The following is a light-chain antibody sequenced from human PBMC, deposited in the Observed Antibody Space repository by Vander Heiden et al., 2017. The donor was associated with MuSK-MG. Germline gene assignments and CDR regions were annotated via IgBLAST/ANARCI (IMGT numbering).Light chain of an antibody. V-gene: IGKV1-5*03. CDR2: KAS. CDR1: RSIGDW. Sequence: DIQVTQSPSTLSASAGDRVTITCRAGRSIGDWLAWYQHKPGKAPKLLIQKASILLSGVPSRFTGSGSGTEFTLTISSLQPDDFATYYCQQYQRSSWTFGQGTKVEIK. CDR3: QQYQRSSWT. J-gene: IGKJ1*01.